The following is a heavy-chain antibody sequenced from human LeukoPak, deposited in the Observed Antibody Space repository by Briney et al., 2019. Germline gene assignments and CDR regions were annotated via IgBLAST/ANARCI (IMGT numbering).Heavy chain of an antibody. CDR2: ISYDGSNK. D-gene: IGHD6-19*01. J-gene: IGHJ4*02. CDR1: GFTFSSYA. V-gene: IGHV3-30-3*02. CDR3: AKPRIAVAGHYFDY. Sequence: GGSLRLSCAASGFTFSSYAMHWVRQAPGKGLEWVAVISYDGSNKYYADSVKGRFTISRDNSKNTLYLQMNSLRAEDTAVYYCAKPRIAVAGHYFDYWGQGTLVTVSS.